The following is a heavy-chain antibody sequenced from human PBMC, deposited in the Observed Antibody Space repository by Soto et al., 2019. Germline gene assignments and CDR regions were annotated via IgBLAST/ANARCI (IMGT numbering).Heavy chain of an antibody. D-gene: IGHD5-18*01. CDR1: GASLSRGLYY. Sequence: QVQLQESGPGLVKPSQTLSLTCTVSGASLSRGLYYWSWIPQHPGKGLEWIGFISYIGSTYYNPSLKTRLTISVDTSKTQFSLKLSSVTAADTAVYYCARGSYNYGFVDYWGQGTLVTVSS. CDR2: ISYIGST. J-gene: IGHJ4*02. CDR3: ARGSYNYGFVDY. V-gene: IGHV4-31*03.